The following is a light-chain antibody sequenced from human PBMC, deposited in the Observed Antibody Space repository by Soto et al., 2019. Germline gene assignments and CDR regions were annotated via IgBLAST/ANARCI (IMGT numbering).Light chain of an antibody. CDR3: QQYGSSLFT. J-gene: IGKJ3*01. Sequence: EVVLTQSTGTLSVSPGERATLSCRASQSVSSSYLAWYQQKPGQAPRLLIYGACSRATGIPDRFSGSGSGTDFTLTISRLEPEDFAVYYCQQYGSSLFTFGPGTNVDI. CDR2: GAC. V-gene: IGKV3-20*01. CDR1: QSVSSSY.